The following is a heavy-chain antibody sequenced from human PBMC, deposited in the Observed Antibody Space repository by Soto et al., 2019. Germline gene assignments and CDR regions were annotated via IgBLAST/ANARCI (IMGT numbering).Heavy chain of an antibody. Sequence: EVQLVESGGGLVQPGGSLRLSCAASGFSLSDHWMHWVRQAPGKGLVWVSRLETDGSTTAYADSVRGRFSISRDNAKNTLYLQMNSLRAEDTALYYCVRDGTSTMPYDYWGQGTLVTVSS. D-gene: IGHD1-1*01. CDR2: LETDGSTT. V-gene: IGHV3-74*03. CDR3: VRDGTSTMPYDY. CDR1: GFSLSDHW. J-gene: IGHJ4*02.